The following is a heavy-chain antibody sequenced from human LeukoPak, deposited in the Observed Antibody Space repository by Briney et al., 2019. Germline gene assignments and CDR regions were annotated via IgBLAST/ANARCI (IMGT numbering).Heavy chain of an antibody. CDR2: VYTSGTT. CDR3: AREVANHYEISAYYYSYFYMDV. J-gene: IGHJ6*03. CDR1: GGSISTYY. D-gene: IGHD3-22*01. Sequence: PSETLSLTCTVSGGSISTYYWSWIRQPAGKRLEWIGRVYTSGTTTYNPSLKSRVTISVDTSKNQFSLNLRSVTAADTAVYFCAREVANHYEISAYYYSYFYMDVWGNGTTVAVSS. V-gene: IGHV4-4*07.